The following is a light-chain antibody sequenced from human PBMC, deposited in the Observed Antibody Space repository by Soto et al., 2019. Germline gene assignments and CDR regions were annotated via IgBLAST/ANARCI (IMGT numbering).Light chain of an antibody. CDR2: DVS. V-gene: IGLV2-14*03. Sequence: QSALTQPASVSGSPGQSITISCNGSNSDIGSYKYVSWYQQHPGKVPELMIYDVSNRPSGVSNRFSGSKSGNTASLTISGLQAEDEADYYCSSYTSSSKGVFGGGTKVTVL. CDR1: NSDIGSYKY. CDR3: SSYTSSSKGV. J-gene: IGLJ3*02.